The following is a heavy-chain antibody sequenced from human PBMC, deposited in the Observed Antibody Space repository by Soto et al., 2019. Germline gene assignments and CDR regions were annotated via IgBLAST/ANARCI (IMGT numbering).Heavy chain of an antibody. Sequence: QVQLVQSGAEVKKPGASVKVSCKASGYTFTNYGINWVRQAPGQWLEGLGWVSAYNGERRYAQRVQASVIMTTDTSTSTAYMALRGVRSAATAVYSGSRRGSLPASGEYWGHGTLVTVSS. CDR3: SRRGSLPASGEY. J-gene: IGHJ4*01. CDR1: GYTFTNYG. V-gene: IGHV1-18*01. D-gene: IGHD6-19*01. CDR2: VSAYNGER.